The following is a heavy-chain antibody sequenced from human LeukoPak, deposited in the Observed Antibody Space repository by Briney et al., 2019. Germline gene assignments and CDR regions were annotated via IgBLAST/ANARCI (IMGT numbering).Heavy chain of an antibody. CDR2: IYYSGKT. D-gene: IGHD3-10*01. CDR1: GGSTNSSNFY. V-gene: IGHV4-39*01. J-gene: IGHJ4*02. Sequence: PSETLSLTCTVSGGSTNSSNFYWGWIRQPPGKGLEWIGSIYYSGKTYYNPSLKSRVTMSVDTSKNQFSLKVTSVTAADTAVYYCVRHSGFYGYWGQGILVTVSS. CDR3: VRHSGFYGY.